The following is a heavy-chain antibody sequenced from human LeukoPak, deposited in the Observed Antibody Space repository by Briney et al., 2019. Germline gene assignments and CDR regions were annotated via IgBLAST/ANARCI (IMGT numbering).Heavy chain of an antibody. CDR3: VRAIGAYASY. CDR1: GFTFSSYW. J-gene: IGHJ4*02. Sequence: GGSLRLSCAASGFTFSSYWMHWVRQAPGKGPEWVANIKEDGSEKYYVDSVKGRFTNSRDNAENSLHLQMNSLRVEDTAVYYCVRAIGAYASYWGQGTLVTVSS. V-gene: IGHV3-7*04. D-gene: IGHD3-10*01. CDR2: IKEDGSEK.